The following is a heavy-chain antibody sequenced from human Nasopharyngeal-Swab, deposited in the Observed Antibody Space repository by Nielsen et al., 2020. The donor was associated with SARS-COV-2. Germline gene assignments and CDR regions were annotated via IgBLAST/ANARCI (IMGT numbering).Heavy chain of an antibody. J-gene: IGHJ4*02. CDR3: AKDRRMYSNYYSSFDY. D-gene: IGHD4-11*01. V-gene: IGHV3-30*18. Sequence: GESLKISCAASGFTFSSYSMNWVRQAPGKGLEWVAVISYDGSNKYYADSVKGRFTISRDNSKNTLYLQMNSLRAEDTAVYYCAKDRRMYSNYYSSFDYWGQGTLVTVSS. CDR2: ISYDGSNK. CDR1: GFTFSSYS.